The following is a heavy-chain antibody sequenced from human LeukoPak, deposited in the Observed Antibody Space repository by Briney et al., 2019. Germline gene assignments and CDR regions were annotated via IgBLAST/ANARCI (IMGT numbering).Heavy chain of an antibody. CDR2: ISSSSSYI. CDR1: GFTFSSYS. D-gene: IGHD2-8*02. V-gene: IGHV3-21*01. J-gene: IGHJ4*02. CDR3: ARVAGSGRGY. Sequence: WGSLRLSCAASGFTFSSYSMNWVRQAPGKGPEWVSSISSSSSYIYYADSVKGRFTISRDNAKNSLYLQMNSLRAEDTAVYYCARVAGSGRGYWGQGTLVTVSS.